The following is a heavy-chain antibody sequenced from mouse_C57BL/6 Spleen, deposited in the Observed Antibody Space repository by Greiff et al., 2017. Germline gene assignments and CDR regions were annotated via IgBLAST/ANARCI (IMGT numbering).Heavy chain of an antibody. D-gene: IGHD2-5*01. CDR1: GYAFTNYL. CDR2: INPGSGGT. V-gene: IGHV1-54*01. Sequence: QVQLQQSGAELVRPGTSVKVSCKASGYAFTNYLIEWVKQRPGQGLEWIGVINPGSGGTNYNEKFKGKATLTADKSSSTAYMQLSSLTSEDSAVYCCAKGDSNHEAWFAYWGQGTLVTVSA. J-gene: IGHJ3*01. CDR3: AKGDSNHEAWFAY.